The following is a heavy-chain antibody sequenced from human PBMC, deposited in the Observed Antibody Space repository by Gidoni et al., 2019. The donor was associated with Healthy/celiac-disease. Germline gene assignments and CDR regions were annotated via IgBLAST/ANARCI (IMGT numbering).Heavy chain of an antibody. CDR2: IGYEGSNK. CDR3: ARDRKRITIFGVVTNRKASAYGMDV. V-gene: IGHV3-33*01. D-gene: IGHD3-3*01. CDR1: GFPFSRYG. Sequence: QVQLVESGGGVVQPGRSLRLSCAASGFPFSRYGMHWVRQAPGKGLEWVAVIGYEGSNKYYADSVKGRFTISRDNSKNTLYLQMNSLRAEDTAVYYCARDRKRITIFGVVTNRKASAYGMDVWGQGTTVTVSS. J-gene: IGHJ6*02.